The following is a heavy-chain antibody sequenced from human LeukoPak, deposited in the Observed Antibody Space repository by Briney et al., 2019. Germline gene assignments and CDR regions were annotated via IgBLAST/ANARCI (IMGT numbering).Heavy chain of an antibody. CDR2: IYTSGST. CDR3: ARDRYYYYDSSGYYYLDY. CDR1: GGSISSGSYY. Sequence: SETLSLTCTVSGGSISSGSYYWSWIRQPAGKGLEWIGRIYTSGSTNYNPSLKSRVTISVDTSKNQFSLKLSSVTAADTAVYYCARDRYYYYDSSGYYYLDYWGQGTLVTVSS. D-gene: IGHD3-22*01. V-gene: IGHV4-61*02. J-gene: IGHJ4*02.